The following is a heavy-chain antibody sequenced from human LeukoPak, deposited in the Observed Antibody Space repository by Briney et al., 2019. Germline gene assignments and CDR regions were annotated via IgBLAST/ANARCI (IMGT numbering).Heavy chain of an antibody. CDR3: ANLAGVVAGLDP. V-gene: IGHV1-18*01. Sequence: ASVQVSRKASGYTFTGYGINWVRQAPGQGLEWMGWISADNGFTASAQNLQGRVTMTTDTSTNTAYMELRSLRSDDTAVYYCANLAGVVAGLDPWGQGTLVTVSS. CDR1: GYTFTGYG. J-gene: IGHJ5*02. CDR2: ISADNGFT. D-gene: IGHD6-19*01.